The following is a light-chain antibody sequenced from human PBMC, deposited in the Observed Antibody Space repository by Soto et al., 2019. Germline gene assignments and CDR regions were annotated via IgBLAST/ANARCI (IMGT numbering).Light chain of an antibody. CDR1: QSISGS. CDR2: KAS. V-gene: IGKV1-5*03. CDR3: QKYSGYPLT. J-gene: IGKJ4*01. Sequence: DIQMTQSPSTLSASVGDRVTITCRASQSISGSLAWYQQKPGTVTKLLIYKASGLESGVQSRFSGSGSGTEFTLKIRGMQNDDFATYYCQKYSGYPLTFGGGTKVDIK.